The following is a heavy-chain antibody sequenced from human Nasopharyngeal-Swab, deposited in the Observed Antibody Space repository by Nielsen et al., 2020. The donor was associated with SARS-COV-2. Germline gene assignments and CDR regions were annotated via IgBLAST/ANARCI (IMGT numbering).Heavy chain of an antibody. V-gene: IGHV3-21*01. Sequence: GGSLRLSCAASGFTFSNYNMNWVRQAPGKGLEWVSSISSSTTYIYYADSVKGRFTISRDNAKNSLYLQMNSLRAEDTVVYYCARDGLDYDFWSAYFMDVWGQGTTVTVSS. J-gene: IGHJ6*02. CDR3: ARDGLDYDFWSAYFMDV. CDR1: GFTFSNYN. CDR2: ISSSTTYI. D-gene: IGHD3-3*01.